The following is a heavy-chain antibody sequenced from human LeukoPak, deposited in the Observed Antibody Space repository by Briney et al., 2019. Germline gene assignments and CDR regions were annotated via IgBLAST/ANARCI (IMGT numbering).Heavy chain of an antibody. CDR1: GGSISSYY. CDR2: IYYGGST. V-gene: IGHV4-59*01. Sequence: SETLSLTCTVSGGSISSYYWSWIRQSPGKGLEWIGYIYYGGSTNYNPSLKSRVTISVDTSKNQFSLKLSSLTAADTAVYYCARDRGYSNYSDAFDIWGQGTMVTVSS. D-gene: IGHD4-11*01. J-gene: IGHJ3*02. CDR3: ARDRGYSNYSDAFDI.